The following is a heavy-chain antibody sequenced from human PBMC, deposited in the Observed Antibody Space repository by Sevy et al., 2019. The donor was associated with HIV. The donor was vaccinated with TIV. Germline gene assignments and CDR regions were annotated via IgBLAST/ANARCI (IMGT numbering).Heavy chain of an antibody. J-gene: IGHJ4*02. CDR3: ATTKDYYDSSGSPFDD. Sequence: ASVKVSCKVSGSTLTRLAIHWVRQAPGKGPEWMGSFDPEDGETIYSQKFQGRVTMTEDTSTATGYMELSSLRSEDTAVYYCATTKDYYDSSGSPFDDWGQGTLVTVSS. D-gene: IGHD3-22*01. V-gene: IGHV1-24*01. CDR1: GSTLTRLA. CDR2: FDPEDGET.